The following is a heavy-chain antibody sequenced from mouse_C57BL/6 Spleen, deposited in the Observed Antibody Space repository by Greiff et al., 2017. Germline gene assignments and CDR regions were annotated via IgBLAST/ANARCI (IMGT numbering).Heavy chain of an antibody. CDR2: ISSGSSTI. CDR1: GFTFSDYG. V-gene: IGHV5-17*01. CDR3: ARNWDWYFDV. Sequence: EVMLVESGGGLVKPGGSLKLSCAASGFTFSDYGMHWVRPAPEKGLEWVAYISSGSSTIYYADTVKGRFPISRDNAKNTLFLQVTSLRSEDTAMYYCARNWDWYFDVWGTGTTVTVSS. D-gene: IGHD4-1*01. J-gene: IGHJ1*03.